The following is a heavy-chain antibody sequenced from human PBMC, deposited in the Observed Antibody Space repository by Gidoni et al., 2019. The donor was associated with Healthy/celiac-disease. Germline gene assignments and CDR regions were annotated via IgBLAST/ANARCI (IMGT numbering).Heavy chain of an antibody. CDR2: IYYSGST. J-gene: IGHJ3*02. Sequence: QLQLQESGPGLVKPSETLSLTCTVSGGSISSSSYYWGWIRQPPGKGLEWIGSIYYSGSTYYNPSLKSRVTISVDTSKNQFSLKLSSVTAADTAVYYCARQIRGFSPGGNDAFDIWGQGTMVTVSS. CDR1: GGSISSSSYY. V-gene: IGHV4-39*01. CDR3: ARQIRGFSPGGNDAFDI.